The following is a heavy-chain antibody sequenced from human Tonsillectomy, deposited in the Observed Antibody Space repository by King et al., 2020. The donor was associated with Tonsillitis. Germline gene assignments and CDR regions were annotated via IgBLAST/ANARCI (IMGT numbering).Heavy chain of an antibody. CDR1: GFTFSSYA. D-gene: IGHD5/OR15-5a*01. Sequence: QLVQSGGGVVQPGRSLRLSCAVSGFTFSSYAMHWVRQAPGKGREWVTVISYDGNNKYYADSVKGRFTISRDNSKNTLYLQMNSLRAEDTAVYYCAREAVSVVSPYNGFDPWGQGTLVTVSS. V-gene: IGHV3-30-3*01. J-gene: IGHJ5*02. CDR2: ISYDGNNK. CDR3: AREAVSVVSPYNGFDP.